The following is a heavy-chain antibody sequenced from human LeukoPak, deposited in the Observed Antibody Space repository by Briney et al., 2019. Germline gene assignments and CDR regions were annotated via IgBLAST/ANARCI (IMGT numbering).Heavy chain of an antibody. V-gene: IGHV1-2*02. CDR1: GYTFTGYY. CDR3: GRAPVVVVVAATKNNWFDP. Sequence: ASVKVSCKASGYTFTGYYMHWVRQAPGQRVEWMGWINPNSGGTNYAQKFQGRVTMTRDTSTSTAYMGLSRVRSDETAVYYCGRAPVVVVVAATKNNWFDPWGQGTLVTVSS. D-gene: IGHD2-15*01. J-gene: IGHJ5*02. CDR2: INPNSGGT.